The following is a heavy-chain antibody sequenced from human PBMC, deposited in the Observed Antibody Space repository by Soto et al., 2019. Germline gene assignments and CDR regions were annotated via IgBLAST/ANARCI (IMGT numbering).Heavy chain of an antibody. CDR1: GGSISNYY. Sequence: SETLSLTCTFSGGSISNYYWSWIRQPPGKGLEWIGYIHYSGSTKYNPSLKGRVTISADTSKNQFSLKLSSVTAADAAVYYCARGHYDFWSGYFATIDYWGQGTLVTVSS. CDR3: ARGHYDFWSGYFATIDY. CDR2: IHYSGST. J-gene: IGHJ4*02. V-gene: IGHV4-59*08. D-gene: IGHD3-3*01.